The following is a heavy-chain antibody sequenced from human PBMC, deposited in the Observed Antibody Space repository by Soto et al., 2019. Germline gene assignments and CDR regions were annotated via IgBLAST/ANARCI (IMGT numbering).Heavy chain of an antibody. CDR3: ARGHGESVYYYYGMDV. CDR2: IYYSGST. Sequence: LSLTCTVSGGSISSYYWSWIRQPPGKGLEWIGYIYYSGSTNYNPSLKSRVTISVDTSKNQFSLKLSSVTAADTAVYYCARGHGESVYYYYGMDVWGQGTTVTVSS. D-gene: IGHD7-27*01. CDR1: GGSISSYY. V-gene: IGHV4-59*01. J-gene: IGHJ6*02.